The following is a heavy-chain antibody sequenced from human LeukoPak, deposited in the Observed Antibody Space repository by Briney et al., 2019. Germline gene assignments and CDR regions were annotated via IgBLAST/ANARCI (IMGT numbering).Heavy chain of an antibody. D-gene: IGHD4-11*01. CDR1: GGTFSSYA. Sequence: ASVKVSCKASGGTFSSYAISWVRQAPGQGLEWMGGIIPIFGTANYAQKFQGRVTITADESTSTAYMELSSLRSEDTAVYYCARDQLLRGPRDAFDIWGQGTMVTVSS. J-gene: IGHJ3*02. V-gene: IGHV1-69*13. CDR3: ARDQLLRGPRDAFDI. CDR2: IIPIFGTA.